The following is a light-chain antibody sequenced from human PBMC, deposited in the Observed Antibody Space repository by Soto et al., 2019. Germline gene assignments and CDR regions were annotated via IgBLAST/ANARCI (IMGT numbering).Light chain of an antibody. CDR3: QQANSFPLT. J-gene: IGKJ4*01. Sequence: DIQMTQSPSFVSASVGDRVTITCRASQDVTFWLAWYQQRPGKAPNLLIFAASSLQSGVPSRFSGSGSGTDFTLTIGSLQPEDFATYYCQQANSFPLTFGGGTRVEIK. V-gene: IGKV1-12*01. CDR2: AAS. CDR1: QDVTFW.